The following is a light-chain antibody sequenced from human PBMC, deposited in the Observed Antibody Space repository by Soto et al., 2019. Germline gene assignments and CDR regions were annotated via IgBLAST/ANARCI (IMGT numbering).Light chain of an antibody. V-gene: IGLV4-60*02. CDR1: SGHSSYI. J-gene: IGLJ2*01. CDR2: LEGSGSF. Sequence: QSVLTQSSSASASLGSSVKLTCTLSSGHSSYIIPWHQQQPGKAPRYLINLEGSGSFNKGSGVPDRFSGSSSGADRYLTISNLQFEDEADYYRETWDINTHVVFGGGTKLTVL. CDR3: ETWDINTHVV.